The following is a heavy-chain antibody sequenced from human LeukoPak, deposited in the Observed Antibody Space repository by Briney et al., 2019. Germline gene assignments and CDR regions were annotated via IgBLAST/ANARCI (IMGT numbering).Heavy chain of an antibody. D-gene: IGHD2-15*01. Sequence: ASVKVSCKASGYTFTGYYIHWVRQAPGQGLEWMGWINPSSGGPNYAPKFQGRVTLTRDTSISTTYMELSSLRSDDTAVYYCARGDSDGTHHWGQGTLVTVSS. J-gene: IGHJ1*01. CDR1: GYTFTGYY. CDR2: INPSSGGP. V-gene: IGHV1-2*02. CDR3: ARGDSDGTHH.